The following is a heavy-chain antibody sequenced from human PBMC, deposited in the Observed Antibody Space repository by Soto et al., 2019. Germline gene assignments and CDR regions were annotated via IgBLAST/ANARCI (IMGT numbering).Heavy chain of an antibody. D-gene: IGHD6-13*01. CDR3: AKDIAAAGTPHDY. CDR2: ISGSGGST. CDR1: GFTFSSYA. Sequence: GGSLRLSCAASGFTFSSYAMSWVRQAPGKGLEWVSAISGSGGSTYYADSVKGRFTISRDNSKNTLYLQMNNLRAEDTAVYYCAKDIAAAGTPHDYWGQGTLVTVSS. V-gene: IGHV3-23*01. J-gene: IGHJ4*02.